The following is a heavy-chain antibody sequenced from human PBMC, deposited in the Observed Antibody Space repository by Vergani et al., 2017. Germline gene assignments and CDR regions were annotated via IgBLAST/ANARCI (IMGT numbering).Heavy chain of an antibody. D-gene: IGHD2-21*01. CDR1: GFTFSSYA. J-gene: IGHJ6*02. V-gene: IGHV3-23*01. Sequence: EVQLLESGGNLIQPGGSLRLSCGASGFTFSSYAMTWVRLAPGKGLQWVSAISGSGGNTFYTDSVKGRFTISRDNSKGTLYLQMNSLRVEDTAIYYCAKARDPNCKGGNCCSYYNGLDLWGQGTTVTVSS. CDR2: ISGSGGNT. CDR3: AKARDPNCKGGNCCSYYNGLDL.